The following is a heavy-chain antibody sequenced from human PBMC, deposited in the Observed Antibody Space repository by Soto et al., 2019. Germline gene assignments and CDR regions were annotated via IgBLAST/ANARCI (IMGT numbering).Heavy chain of an antibody. J-gene: IGHJ3*02. V-gene: IGHV4-59*01. CDR2: IYYSGTT. Sequence: QVQLRESGPGLVKPSETLFLTCTVSSGSIGTYFWCWIRQPPGKGLEWIGYIYYSGTTNYNPSLKSRVTIFLDTSQNQFSLRLSSLTAADTAVYYCARGRGGTYDAFDIWGQGTLVTVSS. CDR3: ARGRGGTYDAFDI. D-gene: IGHD1-26*01. CDR1: SGSIGTYF.